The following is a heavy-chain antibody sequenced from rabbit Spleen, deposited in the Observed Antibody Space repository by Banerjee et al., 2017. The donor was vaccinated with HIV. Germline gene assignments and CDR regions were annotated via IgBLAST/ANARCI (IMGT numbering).Heavy chain of an antibody. J-gene: IGHJ4*01. Sequence: LEESGGGLVKPGGTLTLTCTVSGFSFSSTWICWVCQAPGKGLEWIACINTATGKAVYATWAKGRFTISRTASTTVTLQMTSLTTADTATYFCARELLAGHRYADLWGQGTLVTVS. CDR2: INTATGKA. D-gene: IGHD3-3*01. CDR1: GFSFSSTW. CDR3: ARELLAGHRYADL. V-gene: IGHV1S45*01.